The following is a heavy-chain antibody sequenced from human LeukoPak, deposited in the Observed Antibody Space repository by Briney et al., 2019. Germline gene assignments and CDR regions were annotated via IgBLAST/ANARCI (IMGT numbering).Heavy chain of an antibody. CDR3: GKDQEVFSSSVVTH. CDR1: GFISSSYA. J-gene: IGHJ4*02. D-gene: IGHD3-3*02. CDR2: IWYDGNNK. V-gene: IGHV3-33*03. Sequence: SGGSLRLSCAASGFISSSYAMHWVRQAPGKGLDWVAEIWYDGNNKYYAESVKGRFTIARDNSENTLYMQMNSLRADDTAVYYCGKDQEVFSSSVVTHWGQGTLVTVSS.